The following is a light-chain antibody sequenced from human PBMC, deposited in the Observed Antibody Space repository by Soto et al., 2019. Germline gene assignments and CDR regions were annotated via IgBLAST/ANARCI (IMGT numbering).Light chain of an antibody. J-gene: IGKJ4*01. V-gene: IGKV1-5*01. CDR3: QQSYSTPLT. CDR1: QFISNS. Sequence: DIQMTQSPSTLSASVGDEVTITCRASQFISNSVSWYQQSPGKAPKLLIYDASSLQSGVPSRFSGSGSGTDFTLTISGLQPDDFATYYCQQSYSTPLTFGGGTKVDIK. CDR2: DAS.